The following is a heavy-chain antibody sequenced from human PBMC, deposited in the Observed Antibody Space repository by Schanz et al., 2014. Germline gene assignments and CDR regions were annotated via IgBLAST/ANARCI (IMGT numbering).Heavy chain of an antibody. J-gene: IGHJ5*02. CDR1: GYTFTTYA. Sequence: QIQLVQSGPEVKKPGASVRVSCKASGYTFTTYAMSWVRQAPGQGLEWVGWISVYTGNTKYGQKVQGSVTMTADTSTNTAYMELRSLRSDDTAVYYCAKAEYDILTDSYSRLDPWGQGTLVTVSS. CDR2: ISVYTGNT. V-gene: IGHV1-18*01. D-gene: IGHD3-9*01. CDR3: AKAEYDILTDSYSRLDP.